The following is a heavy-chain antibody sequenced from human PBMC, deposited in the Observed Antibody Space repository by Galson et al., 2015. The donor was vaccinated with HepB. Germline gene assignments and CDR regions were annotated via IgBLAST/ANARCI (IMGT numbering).Heavy chain of an antibody. J-gene: IGHJ6*02. CDR3: ARDSHRWGTTSIRYYDMDV. D-gene: IGHD2/OR15-2a*01. V-gene: IGHV1-69*04. CDR2: IIPILAIA. CDR1: GGTFSSYA. Sequence: SVKVSCKASGGTFSSYAISWVRQAPGQGLEWMGRIIPILAIANYAQKFQGRVTITADKSTSTAYMELSSLRSEDTAVYYCARDSHRWGTTSIRYYDMDVWDQGTTVTVSS.